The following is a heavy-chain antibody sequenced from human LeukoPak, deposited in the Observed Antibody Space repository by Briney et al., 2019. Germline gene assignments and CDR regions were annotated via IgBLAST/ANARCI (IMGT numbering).Heavy chain of an antibody. D-gene: IGHD2-2*01. CDR2: INPNSGGT. Sequence: GASVRVSCKASGYTFTGYYRHWVRQAPGQGLEWMGWINPNSGGTNYAQKFQGRVSMTRDTSISTAYMELSRLRSDDTAVYYCASQTSADIVVVPAAAGYGMDVWGQGTTVTVSS. CDR3: ASQTSADIVVVPAAAGYGMDV. J-gene: IGHJ6*02. V-gene: IGHV1-2*02. CDR1: GYTFTGYY.